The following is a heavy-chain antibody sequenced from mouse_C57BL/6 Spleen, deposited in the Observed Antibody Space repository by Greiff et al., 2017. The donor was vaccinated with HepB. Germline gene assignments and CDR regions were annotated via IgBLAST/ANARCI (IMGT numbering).Heavy chain of an antibody. CDR1: GYAFSSYW. CDR3: ARRGYGSSYDWYFEV. CDR2: IYPGDGDT. V-gene: IGHV1-80*01. D-gene: IGHD1-1*01. J-gene: IGHJ1*03. Sequence: VQLQQSGAELVKPGASVKISCKASGYAFSSYWMNWVKQRPGKGLEWIGQIYPGDGDTNYNGKFKGKATLTADKSSSTAYMQLSSLTAEDSAVYFCARRGYGSSYDWYFEVWGTGTTVAVSS.